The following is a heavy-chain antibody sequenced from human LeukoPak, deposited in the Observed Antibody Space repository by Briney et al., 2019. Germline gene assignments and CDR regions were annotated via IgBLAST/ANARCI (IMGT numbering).Heavy chain of an antibody. CDR2: IYYSGST. V-gene: IGHV4-61*01. D-gene: IGHD3-22*01. CDR1: GGSISSGSYY. CDR3: ARGEGYYDSSGYPDY. Sequence: SETLSLTCTVSGGSISSGSYYWSWIRQPPGKGLEWVGYIYYSGSTYYNPSLKSRVTISVDTSKNQFSLKLSSVTAADTAVYYCARGEGYYDSSGYPDYWGQGTLVTVSS. J-gene: IGHJ4*02.